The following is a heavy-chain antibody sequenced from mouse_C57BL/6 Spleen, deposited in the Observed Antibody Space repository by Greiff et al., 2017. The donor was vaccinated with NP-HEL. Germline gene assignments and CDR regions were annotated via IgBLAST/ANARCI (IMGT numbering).Heavy chain of an antibody. J-gene: IGHJ2*01. CDR2: ISGGGGNT. V-gene: IGHV5-9*01. CDR3: ARLLTGIDY. CDR1: GFTFSSYT. Sequence: EVQLQQSGGGLVKPGGSLKLSCAASGFTFSSYTMSWVRQTPEKRLEWVATISGGGGNTYYPDSVKGRFTISRDNAKNTLYLQMSSLRSEDTALYYCARLLTGIDYWGQGTTLTVSS. D-gene: IGHD4-1*01.